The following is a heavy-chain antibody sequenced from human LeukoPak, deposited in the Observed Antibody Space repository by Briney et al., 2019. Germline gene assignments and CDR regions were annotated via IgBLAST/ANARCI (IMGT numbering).Heavy chain of an antibody. Sequence: PGRSLRLSCAASGFTFSSYGMHWIRQAPGKGLEWVSYISSSSSYTNYADSVKGRFTISRDNAKNSLYLQMNSLTAEDTAVYYCAKDSITIFGVVIGPNDYWGQGTLVTVSS. CDR2: ISSSSSYT. J-gene: IGHJ4*02. CDR3: AKDSITIFGVVIGPNDY. CDR1: GFTFSSYG. V-gene: IGHV3-21*05. D-gene: IGHD3-3*01.